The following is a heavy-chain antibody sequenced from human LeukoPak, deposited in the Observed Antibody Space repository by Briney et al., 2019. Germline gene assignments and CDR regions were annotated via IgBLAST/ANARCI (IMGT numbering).Heavy chain of an antibody. J-gene: IGHJ4*02. CDR2: ISGSGGST. D-gene: IGHD3-10*01. Sequence: GGSLRLSCAASGFTFSTYWMTWVRQAPGKGLERVSAISGSGGSTYYADSVKGRFTISRDNSKNTLYLQMNSLRAEDTAVYYCAKGAYGSGSYYNGWGQGTLVTVSS. V-gene: IGHV3-23*01. CDR1: GFTFSTYW. CDR3: AKGAYGSGSYYNG.